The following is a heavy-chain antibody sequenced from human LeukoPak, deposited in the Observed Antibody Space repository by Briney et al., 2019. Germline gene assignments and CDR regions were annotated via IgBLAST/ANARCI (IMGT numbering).Heavy chain of an antibody. CDR1: GFTFGDYA. Sequence: GGSLRPSCTASGFTFGDYAMSWVRQAPGKGLEWVGFIRSKAYGGTTEYAASVKGRFTISRDDSKSIAYLQMNSLKTEDTAVYYCTRGRGIAAAALDYWGQGTLVTVSS. CDR2: IRSKAYGGTT. J-gene: IGHJ4*02. V-gene: IGHV3-49*04. D-gene: IGHD6-13*01. CDR3: TRGRGIAAAALDY.